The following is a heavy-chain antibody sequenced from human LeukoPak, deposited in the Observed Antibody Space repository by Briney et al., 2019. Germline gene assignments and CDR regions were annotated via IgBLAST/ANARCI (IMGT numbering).Heavy chain of an antibody. CDR3: ARVRYEGFDP. D-gene: IGHD3-3*01. Sequence: LSETLSLTCTVSGGSMSRYYWSWIRQPAGKGLEWIGLIYTSGSTNYNPSLKSRVTMSVDTSRNQFSLSLRSVTAADTAVYYCARVRYEGFDPWGQGTLVTVSS. J-gene: IGHJ5*02. CDR1: GGSMSRYY. V-gene: IGHV4-4*07. CDR2: IYTSGST.